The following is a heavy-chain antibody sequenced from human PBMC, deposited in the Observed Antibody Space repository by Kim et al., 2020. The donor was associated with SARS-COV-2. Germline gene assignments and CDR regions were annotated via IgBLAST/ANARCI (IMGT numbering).Heavy chain of an antibody. J-gene: IGHJ6*03. V-gene: IGHV3-11*01. Sequence: GGSLRLSCAASGFTFSDYYMSWIRQAPGKGLEWVSYISSSGSTIYYADSVKGRFTISRDNAKNSLYLQMNSLRAEDTAVYYCARSTRQLVQWNYYYYYYMYVGGKRTTVTVSS. CDR3: ARSTRQLVQWNYYYYYYMYV. D-gene: IGHD6-6*01. CDR2: ISSSGSTI. CDR1: GFTFSDYY.